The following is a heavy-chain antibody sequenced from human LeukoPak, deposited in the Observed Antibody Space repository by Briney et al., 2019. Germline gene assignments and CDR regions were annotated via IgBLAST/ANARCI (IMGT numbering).Heavy chain of an antibody. CDR1: GGSISSYS. CDR2: IYHSGST. D-gene: IGHD4-17*01. V-gene: IGHV4-30-2*01. J-gene: IGHJ4*02. Sequence: SETLSLTCTVSGGSISSYSWSWIRQPPGKGLEWIGYIYHSGSTYYNPSLKSRVTISVDRSKNQFSLKLSSVTAADTAVYYCARALYGDYPPDYWGQGTLVTVSS. CDR3: ARALYGDYPPDY.